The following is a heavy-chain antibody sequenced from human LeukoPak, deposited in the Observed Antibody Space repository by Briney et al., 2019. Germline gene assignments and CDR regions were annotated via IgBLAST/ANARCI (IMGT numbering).Heavy chain of an antibody. CDR2: ISWNSGNI. Sequence: GGSLRLSCAASGFSLDDYAMHWVRQAPGKGLEWVSGISWNSGNIGYADSVKGRFTISRDNAKNSLYLQMNSLRAEDTAVYYCAKAPVVGATTTYFDYWGQGTLVTVSS. CDR3: AKAPVVGATTTYFDY. CDR1: GFSLDDYA. D-gene: IGHD1-26*01. J-gene: IGHJ4*02. V-gene: IGHV3-9*01.